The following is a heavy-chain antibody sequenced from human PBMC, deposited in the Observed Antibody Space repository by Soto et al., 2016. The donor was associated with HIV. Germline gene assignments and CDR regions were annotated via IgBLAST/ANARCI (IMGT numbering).Heavy chain of an antibody. CDR3: ARAPGRRGRDGPPKSYYYMDV. Sequence: VQLVETGGGLIQPGGSLRLSCIVSDFSVSSNYMSWVRQAPGKGLEWVSLISAGGSTEYADSVKGRFTISRDSSKSTIFLQMKSLRAEDTAVYFCARAPGRRGRDGPPKSYYYMDVWGKGT. V-gene: IGHV3-53*02. CDR2: ISAGGST. D-gene: IGHD1-26*01. J-gene: IGHJ6*03. CDR1: DFSVSSNY.